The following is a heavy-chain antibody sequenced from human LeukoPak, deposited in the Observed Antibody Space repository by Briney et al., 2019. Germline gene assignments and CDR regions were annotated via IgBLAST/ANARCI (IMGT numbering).Heavy chain of an antibody. Sequence: GGSLRLSCAASGFTVSSNYMSWVRQAPGKGLEWVSVIYAGGTTYYADSVKGRFTISRDNSRNTLYLQMNSLRAEDTAVYYCAKAPSRGYSSGDYWGQGTLVTVSS. J-gene: IGHJ4*02. CDR2: IYAGGTT. V-gene: IGHV3-53*05. D-gene: IGHD6-25*01. CDR1: GFTVSSNY. CDR3: AKAPSRGYSSGDY.